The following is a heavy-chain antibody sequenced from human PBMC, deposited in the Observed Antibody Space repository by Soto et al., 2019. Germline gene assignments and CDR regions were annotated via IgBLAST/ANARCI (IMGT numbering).Heavy chain of an antibody. Sequence: QITLKESGPTLVKPTQPLTLTCTFSGFSLSTIGVGVGWIRQPPGKALEWLALIYWDDDKRYSPSLKSRLTVTKDTSKNQVVLTMTNMDPVDTATYYCVQSRCSCDCLQSYSSHSYYGLDVWGQGTTVTVSS. J-gene: IGHJ6*02. V-gene: IGHV2-5*02. CDR2: IYWDDDK. D-gene: IGHD2-21*02. CDR1: GFSLSTIGVG. CDR3: VQSRCSCDCLQSYSSHSYYGLDV.